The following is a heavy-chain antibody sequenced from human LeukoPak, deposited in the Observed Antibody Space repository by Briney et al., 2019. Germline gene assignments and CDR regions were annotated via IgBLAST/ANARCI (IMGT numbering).Heavy chain of an antibody. J-gene: IGHJ5*02. CDR3: ARGLLWFGESQQYNWFDP. CDR1: GYTFTGYY. V-gene: IGHV1-2*02. Sequence: ASVKVSCKASGYTFTGYYMHWVRQAPGQGLEWMGWINPNSGGTNYAQKFQGRVTMTRDTSISTAHMELSRLRSDDTAVYYCARGLLWFGESQQYNWFDPWGQGTLVTVSS. CDR2: INPNSGGT. D-gene: IGHD3-10*01.